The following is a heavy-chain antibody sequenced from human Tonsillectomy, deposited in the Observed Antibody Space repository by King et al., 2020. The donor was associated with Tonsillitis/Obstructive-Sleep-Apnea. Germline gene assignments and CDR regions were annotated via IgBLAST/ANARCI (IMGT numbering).Heavy chain of an antibody. CDR2: IYHSGTT. Sequence: QLQESGPGLVKPSETLSLTCTVSGGSISSYYWSWIRQPPGKRLEWIGYIYHSGTTNYNPSLKSRVTISVDTSKNQFSLKLSSVIAADTAVYFCARDMVLEAGGDAFDIWGQGTMVTVSS. CDR1: GGSISSYY. V-gene: IGHV4-59*01. CDR3: ARDMVLEAGGDAFDI. J-gene: IGHJ3*02. D-gene: IGHD3-3*02.